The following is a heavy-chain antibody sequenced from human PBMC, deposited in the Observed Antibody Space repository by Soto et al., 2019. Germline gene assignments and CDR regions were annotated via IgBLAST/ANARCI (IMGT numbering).Heavy chain of an antibody. D-gene: IGHD2-15*01. CDR3: ARVAVAARPRWYNWFDP. CDR2: TNPNSGET. V-gene: IGHV1-8*02. J-gene: IGHJ5*02. Sequence: GASVKVSCKTSGYTFSDYDINWVRQATGQGLEWIGWTNPNSGETGYAQKFQGRVTMTRSVSLTTAYLELSSLRSEDTAVYYCARVAVAARPRWYNWFDPWGQGTLVTVSS. CDR1: GYTFSDYD.